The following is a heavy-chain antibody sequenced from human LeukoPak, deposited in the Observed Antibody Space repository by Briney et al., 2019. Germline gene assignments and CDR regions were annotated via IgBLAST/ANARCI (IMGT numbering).Heavy chain of an antibody. CDR2: IKQDGSET. Sequence: QAGGSLRLSCAASGCTFSDHWMSWVRQAPGKGLEWVANIKQDGSETSFVDSVKGRFTISRDNTKNSLFLQMNSLRVEDTAIYYCGRDWKLDYWGQGALVTVSS. CDR3: GRDWKLDY. CDR1: GCTFSDHW. J-gene: IGHJ4*02. V-gene: IGHV3-7*03. D-gene: IGHD1-1*01.